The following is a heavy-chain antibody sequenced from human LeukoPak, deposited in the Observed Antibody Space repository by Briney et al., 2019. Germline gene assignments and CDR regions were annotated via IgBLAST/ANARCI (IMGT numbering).Heavy chain of an antibody. D-gene: IGHD1-7*01. CDR3: ARIGTWNWNYVTHFQVATFDY. Sequence: GASVKVSCKASGYTFTSYGISWVRQAPGQGLEWMGWISAYNGNTNYAQKLQGRVTMTTDTSTSTAYMELRSLRSDDTAVYYCARIGTWNWNYVTHFQVATFDYWGQGTLVTVSS. CDR2: ISAYNGNT. J-gene: IGHJ4*02. CDR1: GYTFTSYG. V-gene: IGHV1-18*01.